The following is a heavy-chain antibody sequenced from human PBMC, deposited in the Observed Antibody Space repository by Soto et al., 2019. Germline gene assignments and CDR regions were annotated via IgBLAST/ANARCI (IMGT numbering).Heavy chain of an antibody. D-gene: IGHD2-2*01. J-gene: IGHJ4*02. CDR1: IGSFSDYY. CDR3: ARHAQDIVVVPAAFFDY. CDR2: IYYSGST. Sequence: NPSETLSLTCAVYIGSFSDYYWNWIRQPPGKGLEWIGYIYYSGSTNYNPSLKSRVTISVDTSKNQFSLKLSSVTAADTAVYYCARHAQDIVVVPAAFFDYWGQGTLVTVSS. V-gene: IGHV4-59*08.